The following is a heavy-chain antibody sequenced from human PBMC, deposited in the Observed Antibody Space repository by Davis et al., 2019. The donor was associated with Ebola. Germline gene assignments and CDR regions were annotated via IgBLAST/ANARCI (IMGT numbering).Heavy chain of an antibody. Sequence: HSQTLSLTCAISVLRLSRNTAAWNWIRQSPSRGLEWLGRTYYRSKWHFDYAVSVKSRITINSDTSKNQFSLQLNSVTPEDTAVYYCTKGRDGYNKLFDYWGQGTLVTVSS. J-gene: IGHJ4*02. CDR3: TKGRDGYNKLFDY. D-gene: IGHD5-24*01. CDR1: VLRLSRNTAA. V-gene: IGHV6-1*01. CDR2: TYYRSKWHF.